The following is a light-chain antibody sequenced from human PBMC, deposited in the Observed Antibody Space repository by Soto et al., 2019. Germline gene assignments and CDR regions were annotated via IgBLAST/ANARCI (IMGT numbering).Light chain of an antibody. J-gene: IGKJ1*01. Sequence: EIVMTQSPATLSVSPGERATLSCRASQSVNSKLAWYQQKPGQAPRLLIYGASSRATGIPDRFSGSGSGTDFTLSVSRLEPEDFAVYFCQQYGSSPATFGQGTKVDIK. CDR2: GAS. CDR3: QQYGSSPAT. V-gene: IGKV3-20*01. CDR1: QSVNSK.